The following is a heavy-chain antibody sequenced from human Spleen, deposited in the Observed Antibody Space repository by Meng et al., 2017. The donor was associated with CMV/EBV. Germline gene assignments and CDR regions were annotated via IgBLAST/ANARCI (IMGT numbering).Heavy chain of an antibody. V-gene: IGHV3-74*01. Sequence: GGSLRLSCAASGFTFASYWMHWVRHAPGKGLVWVARINTDGSSTTYEDSVKGRFTISRDNAKNTLYLQMNRLRADDTAVYYCARGMLGYDYVWGSFAGWGQGTLVTVSS. J-gene: IGHJ1*01. CDR1: GFTFASYW. D-gene: IGHD3-16*01. CDR2: INTDGSST. CDR3: ARGMLGYDYVWGSFAG.